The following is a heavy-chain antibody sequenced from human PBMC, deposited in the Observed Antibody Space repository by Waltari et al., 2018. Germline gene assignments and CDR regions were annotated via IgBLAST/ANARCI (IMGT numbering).Heavy chain of an antibody. Sequence: AASGFTFSSYGMHWVRQAPGKGLEWVAVIWYDGSNKYYADSVKGRFTISRDNSKNTLYLQMNSLRAEDTAVYYCARVREVDFWSGYSLGGMDVWGQGTTVTVSS. CDR1: GFTFSSYG. CDR3: ARVREVDFWSGYSLGGMDV. J-gene: IGHJ6*02. V-gene: IGHV3-33*01. CDR2: IWYDGSNK. D-gene: IGHD3-3*01.